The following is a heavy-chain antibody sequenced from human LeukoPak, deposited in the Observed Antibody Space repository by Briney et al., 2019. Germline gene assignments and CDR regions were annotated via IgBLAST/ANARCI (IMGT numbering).Heavy chain of an antibody. CDR3: ARRSYCGGDCYSDY. Sequence: GESLKISCKGSGYSFTSYWIGWVRQMPGKGLEWMGIIYPGDSDTRYSPSFQGQVTISADKSINTAYLHWSSLKASDTAMYYCARRSYCGGDCYSDYWGQGTLVIVSS. CDR2: IYPGDSDT. CDR1: GYSFTSYW. D-gene: IGHD2-21*01. V-gene: IGHV5-51*01. J-gene: IGHJ4*02.